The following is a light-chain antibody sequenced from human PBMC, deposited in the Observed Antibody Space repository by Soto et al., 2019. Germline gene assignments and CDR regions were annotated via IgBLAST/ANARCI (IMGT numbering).Light chain of an antibody. CDR1: QSVKTK. CDR3: QQYSDWPPWT. Sequence: EIVMTQSPDTLSVSPGERASLSCRASQSVKTKLAWYQKKPGQPPRLLIYGASIRATAIPARFSGSGSGTEFTLTISSLQSEDFAVDYCQQYSDWPPWTFGQGTKVEIK. J-gene: IGKJ1*01. CDR2: GAS. V-gene: IGKV3-15*01.